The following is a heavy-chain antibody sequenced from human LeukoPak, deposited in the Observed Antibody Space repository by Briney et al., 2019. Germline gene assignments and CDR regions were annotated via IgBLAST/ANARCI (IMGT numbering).Heavy chain of an antibody. CDR1: GFTFSSYA. J-gene: IGHJ1*01. V-gene: IGHV3-23*01. Sequence: GGSLRLSCAASGFTFSSYAMSWVRQVPGKGLEWVSAISGSGGSTYYADSVKGRFTISRDNSKNTLYLQMNSLKVEDTAVYYCATPAAGPGAEYSLYWGQGTLVIVSS. CDR3: ATPAAGPGAEYSLY. D-gene: IGHD6-13*01. CDR2: ISGSGGST.